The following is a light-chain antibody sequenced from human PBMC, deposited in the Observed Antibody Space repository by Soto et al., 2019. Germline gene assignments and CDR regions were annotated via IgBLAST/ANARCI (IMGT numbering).Light chain of an antibody. CDR2: EVT. CDR1: RSDVGGYNY. J-gene: IGLJ2*01. CDR3: ASYAGNNVI. Sequence: QSALTQPPSASGSPGQSVAISCTGTRSDVGGYNYVSWFQQHPGKAPKLMIYEVTKRPSGVPDRFSGSKSGNTASLTVSGLQAEDEADYYCASYAGNNVIFGGGTKLTVL. V-gene: IGLV2-8*01.